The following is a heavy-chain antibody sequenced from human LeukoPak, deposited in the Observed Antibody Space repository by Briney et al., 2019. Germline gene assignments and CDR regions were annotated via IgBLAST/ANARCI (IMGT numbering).Heavy chain of an antibody. CDR3: ASSSWYQNFDY. J-gene: IGHJ4*02. Sequence: GGSLRLSCAASGFTVSSNYMSWVRQAPGKGLEWVSVIYSGGSTYYADSVKGRFTISRDNSKNTLYLQMNSLRAEDTAVYYCASSSWYQNFDYWGQGTLVTVSS. CDR1: GFTVSSNY. V-gene: IGHV3-53*01. D-gene: IGHD6-13*01. CDR2: IYSGGST.